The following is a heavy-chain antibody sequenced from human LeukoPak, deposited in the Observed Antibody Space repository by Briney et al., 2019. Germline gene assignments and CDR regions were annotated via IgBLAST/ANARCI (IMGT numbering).Heavy chain of an antibody. V-gene: IGHV3-74*01. J-gene: IGHJ4*02. Sequence: GRSLRLSCAASGFTFSSYWMHWVRQAPGKGLVWVSRINSDGSSTSYADSVKGRFIISRENAKNTMYLQMNGLRAEDTAVYYCARKITMIDYWGQGTLVTVSS. CDR1: GFTFSSYW. CDR2: INSDGSST. CDR3: ARKITMIDY. D-gene: IGHD3-22*01.